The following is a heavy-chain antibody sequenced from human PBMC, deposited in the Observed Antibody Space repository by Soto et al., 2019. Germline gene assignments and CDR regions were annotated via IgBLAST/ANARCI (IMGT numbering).Heavy chain of an antibody. Sequence: QVQLQESGPGLVKPSETLSLTCTVSGGSISSYYWSWIRQPAGKGLEWIGRIYTSGSTNYNPSLKSRVTMSVDTSKNQFALKLSSVTAADTAVYYCARDPSDYVGYYYGMDVWGQGTTVTVSS. J-gene: IGHJ6*02. D-gene: IGHD5-12*01. CDR3: ARDPSDYVGYYYGMDV. CDR1: GGSISSYY. CDR2: IYTSGST. V-gene: IGHV4-4*07.